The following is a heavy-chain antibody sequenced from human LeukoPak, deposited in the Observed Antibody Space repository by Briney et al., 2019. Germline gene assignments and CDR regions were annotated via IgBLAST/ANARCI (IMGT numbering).Heavy chain of an antibody. V-gene: IGHV1-2*06. CDR2: INPNSGGT. Sequence: ASVKVSCKASGYTFTGYYMHWVRQAPGQGLEWMGRINPNSGGTNYAQKFQGRVTMTRDTSISAAYMELSRLRSDDTAVYYCARGGDIVVVPATDYWGQGTLVTVSS. J-gene: IGHJ4*02. CDR3: ARGGDIVVVPATDY. CDR1: GYTFTGYY. D-gene: IGHD2-2*01.